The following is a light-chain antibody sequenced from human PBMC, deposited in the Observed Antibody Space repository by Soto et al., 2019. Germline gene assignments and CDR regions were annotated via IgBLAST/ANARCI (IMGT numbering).Light chain of an antibody. CDR1: SSNIGAGYD. CDR3: QSFDSSLRGV. Sequence: QSSLTQPPSVSGSPGQMVTISCTGSSSNIGAGYDVHWYQQLPGKAPKLLIYGNSYRPSGVPDRFSGSKSGTSASLAITGLQADDEADYYCQSFDSSLRGVFGTGTKVTVL. V-gene: IGLV1-40*01. J-gene: IGLJ1*01. CDR2: GNS.